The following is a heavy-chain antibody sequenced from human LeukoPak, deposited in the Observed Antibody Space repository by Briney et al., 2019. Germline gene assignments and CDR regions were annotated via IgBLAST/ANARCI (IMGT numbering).Heavy chain of an antibody. D-gene: IGHD6-13*01. CDR2: IYYSGST. V-gene: IGHV4-39*01. J-gene: IGHJ5*02. CDR1: GGSISSSSYY. CDR3: ARRPGDSSSWYRLATNWFDP. Sequence: SETLSLTCTVSGGSISSSSYYWGWIRQPPGKGLEWIGGIYYSGSTYYNPSLKSRVTISVDTSKNQFSLKLSSVTAADTAVYYCARRPGDSSSWYRLATNWFDPWGQGTLVTVSS.